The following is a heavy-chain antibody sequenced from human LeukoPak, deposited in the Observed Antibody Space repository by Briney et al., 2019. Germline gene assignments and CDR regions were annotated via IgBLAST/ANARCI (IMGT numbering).Heavy chain of an antibody. J-gene: IGHJ3*02. CDR2: INHSGST. CDR3: ARPQGATAMVALGI. CDR1: GGSFSGYY. Sequence: SETLSLTCAVYGGSFSGYYWSWIRQPPGKGLEWIGEINHSGSTNYNPSLKSRVTISVDTSKNQFSLRLSSVTAADTAVYYCARPQGATAMVALGIWGQGTMVTVSS. V-gene: IGHV4-34*01. D-gene: IGHD2-2*01.